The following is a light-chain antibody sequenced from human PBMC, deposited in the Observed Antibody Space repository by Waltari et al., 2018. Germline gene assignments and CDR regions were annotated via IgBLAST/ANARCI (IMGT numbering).Light chain of an antibody. CDR3: QTWGTDIHVV. CDR1: SGHSSYT. CDR2: VNSDGGH. J-gene: IGLJ2*01. V-gene: IGLV4-69*01. Sequence: QLVLTQSPSASASLGASVTLTCTLSSGHSSYTIAWHQQQPEKGPRYLMKVNSDGGHSKGDGIPDRFSGSSSGAERYLTISSLQSEDEADDYCQTWGTDIHVVFGGGTKLTVL.